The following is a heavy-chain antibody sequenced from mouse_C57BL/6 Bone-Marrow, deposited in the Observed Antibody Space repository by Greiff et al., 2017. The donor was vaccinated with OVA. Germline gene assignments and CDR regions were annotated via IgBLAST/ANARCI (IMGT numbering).Heavy chain of an antibody. Sequence: VQLQQPGAELVKPGASVKMSCKASGYTFTSYWITWVKQRPGQGLEWIGDIYPGSGSTNYNEKFKSKATLTVDTSSSTAYMQLSSLTSEDSAVYYCARNGSSGNYFDYWGQGTTLTVSS. J-gene: IGHJ2*01. CDR1: GYTFTSYW. V-gene: IGHV1-55*01. CDR2: IYPGSGST. CDR3: ARNGSSGNYFDY. D-gene: IGHD1-1*01.